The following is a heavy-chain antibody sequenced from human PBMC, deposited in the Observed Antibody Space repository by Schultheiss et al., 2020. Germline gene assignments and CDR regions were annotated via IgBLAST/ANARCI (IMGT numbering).Heavy chain of an antibody. CDR1: GGSVSSGIYY. Sequence: SETLSLTCTVSGGSVSSGIYYWSWIRQPPGKGLEWIGYIQYSGSTIYNPSLTSRVTISVDTSKNQFSLKLTSVTAADTAVHFCARVSRSSGWSDYWGQGTLVTVSS. CDR2: IQYSGST. V-gene: IGHV4-61*01. J-gene: IGHJ4*02. CDR3: ARVSRSSGWSDY. D-gene: IGHD6-19*01.